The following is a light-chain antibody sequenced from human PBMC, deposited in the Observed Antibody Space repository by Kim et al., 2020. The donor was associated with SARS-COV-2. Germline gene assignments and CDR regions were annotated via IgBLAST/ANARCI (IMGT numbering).Light chain of an antibody. V-gene: IGKV1-39*01. CDR2: ASS. CDR3: QRGYSYPQIA. CDR1: QGISTH. J-gene: IGKJ5*01. Sequence: SVGDRVLINCRTSQGISTHLNWHRQKPRKAPELLSYASSTLQTGVPSRFSGSGSGTEFTLTIRALQPGDSATCFCQRGYSYPQIAFGQRKRLEIK.